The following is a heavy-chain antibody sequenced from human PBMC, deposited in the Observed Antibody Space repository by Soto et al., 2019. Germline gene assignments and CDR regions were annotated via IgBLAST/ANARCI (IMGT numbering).Heavy chain of an antibody. CDR1: GFTFSSYA. CDR2: ISYDGSNK. V-gene: IGHV3-30-3*01. D-gene: IGHD2-21*01. Sequence: QVQLVESGGGVVQPGRSLRLSCAASGFTFSSYAMHWVRQAPGKGLEWVAVISYDGSNKYYADSVKGRFTISRDNSKNTLYLQMNSLRAEDTAVYYCARGTAAYCGGDCYYYGMDVWGQGTTVTVSS. CDR3: ARGTAAYCGGDCYYYGMDV. J-gene: IGHJ6*02.